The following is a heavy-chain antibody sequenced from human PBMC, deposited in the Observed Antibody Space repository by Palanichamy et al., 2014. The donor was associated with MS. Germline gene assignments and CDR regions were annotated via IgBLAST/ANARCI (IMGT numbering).Heavy chain of an antibody. D-gene: IGHD4-17*01. Sequence: QVQLVQSGAEVKKPGSSVKVSCKASGGTFGSYAINWVRQAPGQGLEWMEGSSLSLLQQTMHGDSGAESRFTADEATTTAYMELPSLTSEDTAVFFCAREGYGDFFRYFDSWGQGTLVTVSS. CDR2: SSLSLLQ. V-gene: IGHV1-69*01. J-gene: IGHJ4*02. CDR1: GGTFGSYA. CDR3: AREGYGDFFRYFDS.